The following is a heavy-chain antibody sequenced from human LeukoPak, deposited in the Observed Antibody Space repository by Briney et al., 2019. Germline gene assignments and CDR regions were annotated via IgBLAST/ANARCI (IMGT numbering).Heavy chain of an antibody. CDR1: GGSISSSSYY. J-gene: IGHJ5*02. V-gene: IGHV4-39*07. D-gene: IGHD6-19*01. CDR3: ARGRGLIAVAGRGRHNWFDP. CDR2: IYYSGST. Sequence: SETLSLTCTVSGGSISSSSYYWGWIRQPPGKGLEWIVSIYYSGSTYYNPSLKSRVTISVDTSKNQFSLKLSSVTAADTAVYYCARGRGLIAVAGRGRHNWFDPWGQGTLVTVSS.